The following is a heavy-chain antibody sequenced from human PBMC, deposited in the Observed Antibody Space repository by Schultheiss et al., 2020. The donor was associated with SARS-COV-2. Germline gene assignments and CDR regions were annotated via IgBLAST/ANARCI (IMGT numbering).Heavy chain of an antibody. Sequence: GGSLRLSCAASGFTFSSYGMHWVRQAPGKGLEWVSGISWNSGSIGYADSVKGRFTISRDNAKNSLYLQMNSLRAEDTAVYYCAREGGFDYWGQGTLVTVSS. CDR3: AREGGFDY. CDR2: ISWNSGSI. V-gene: IGHV3-21*01. CDR1: GFTFSSYG. J-gene: IGHJ4*02. D-gene: IGHD3-16*01.